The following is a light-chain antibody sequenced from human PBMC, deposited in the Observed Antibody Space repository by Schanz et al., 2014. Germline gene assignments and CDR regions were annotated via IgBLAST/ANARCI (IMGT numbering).Light chain of an antibody. CDR3: QQYGSSPRSLT. CDR2: DAS. J-gene: IGKJ4*01. CDR1: QSVSSY. V-gene: IGKV3-20*01. Sequence: EIVLTQSPGTLSLSPGERATLSCRASQSVSSYLAWYQQKPGQAPRLLIYDASSRATGIPDRFSGSGSGTDFTVSVSRLEPEDFAVYYCQQYGSSPRSLTFGGGTKVEIK.